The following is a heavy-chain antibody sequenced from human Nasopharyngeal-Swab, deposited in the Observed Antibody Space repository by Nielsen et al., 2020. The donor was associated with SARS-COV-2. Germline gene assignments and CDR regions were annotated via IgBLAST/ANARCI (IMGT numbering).Heavy chain of an antibody. V-gene: IGHV3-9*01. CDR1: GFTFDDYA. CDR3: AKVDSSSWYEGGYFDY. CDR2: ISWNSGSI. D-gene: IGHD6-13*01. J-gene: IGHJ4*02. Sequence: LSLTCAASGFTFDDYAMHWVRQAPGKGLEWVSGISWNSGSIGYADSVKGRFTISRDNAKNSLYLQMNSLRAEDTALYYCAKVDSSSWYEGGYFDYWGQGTLVTVSS.